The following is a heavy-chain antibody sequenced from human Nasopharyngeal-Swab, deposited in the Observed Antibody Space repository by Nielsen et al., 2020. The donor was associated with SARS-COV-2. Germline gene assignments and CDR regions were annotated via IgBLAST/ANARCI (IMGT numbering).Heavy chain of an antibody. CDR1: GYTFTSYG. CDR2: ISSYNGNT. J-gene: IGHJ3*02. Sequence: ASATVSCKASGYTFTSYGISWVRHAPGQGLEWMGWISSYNGNTNYAQKLQGRVTMTTDTSTSTAYMELRSLRSDDTAVYYCARVRGGSSSWYQGSDAFDIWGQGTMVTVSS. D-gene: IGHD6-13*01. CDR3: ARVRGGSSSWYQGSDAFDI. V-gene: IGHV1-18*04.